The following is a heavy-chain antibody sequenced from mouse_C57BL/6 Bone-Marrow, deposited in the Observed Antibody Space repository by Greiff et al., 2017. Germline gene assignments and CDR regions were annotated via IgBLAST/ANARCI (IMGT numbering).Heavy chain of an antibody. CDR2: INPGSGGT. CDR3: ARSGYFDFDV. J-gene: IGHJ1*03. V-gene: IGHV1-54*01. D-gene: IGHD3-1*01. Sequence: LQESGAELVRPGTSVKVSCKASGYAFTNYLIEWVKQRPGQGLEWIGVINPGSGGTKYNEKFKGKATLTADKSSSTAYMQLSSLTSEDSAVYFCARSGYFDFDVWGTGTTVTVSS. CDR1: GYAFTNYL.